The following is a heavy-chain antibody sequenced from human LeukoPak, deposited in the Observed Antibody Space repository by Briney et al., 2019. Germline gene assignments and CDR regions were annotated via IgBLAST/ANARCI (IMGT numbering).Heavy chain of an antibody. V-gene: IGHV1-8*03. D-gene: IGHD2-2*01. Sequence: ASVKVSCKASGYTFTSYDINWVRQATGQGLEWMGWMNPNSGNTGYAQKFQGRVTITRNTSISTAYMELSSLRSEDTAVYYCARDRGYCSSTSCYDWFDPWGQGTLVTVSS. CDR1: GYTFTSYD. CDR2: MNPNSGNT. CDR3: ARDRGYCSSTSCYDWFDP. J-gene: IGHJ5*02.